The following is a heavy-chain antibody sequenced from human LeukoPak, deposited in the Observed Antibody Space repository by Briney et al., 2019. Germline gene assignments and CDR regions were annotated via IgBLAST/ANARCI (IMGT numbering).Heavy chain of an antibody. J-gene: IGHJ4*02. CDR3: ARDSSMLRGPLVIYYFDF. CDR2: ISGGGDAT. D-gene: IGHD3-10*01. CDR1: DFSFITYA. Sequence: GGSLRLSCAATDFSFITYAMSWVRQAPGKGLEWVSTISGGGDATYYADSVKGRFTISRDNSKNTLYLQMNSLRVEDTAVYYCARDSSMLRGPLVIYYFDFWGQGTLVTVSS. V-gene: IGHV3-23*01.